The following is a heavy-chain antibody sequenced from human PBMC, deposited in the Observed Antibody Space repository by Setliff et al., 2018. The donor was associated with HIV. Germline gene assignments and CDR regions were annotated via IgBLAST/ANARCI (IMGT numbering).Heavy chain of an antibody. V-gene: IGHV3-53*01. D-gene: IGHD5-12*01. CDR3: TSPPGYTGYANNDAFHI. J-gene: IGHJ3*02. CDR1: GFTVSNNY. CDR2: LYVNGKT. Sequence: GGSLRLSCAPSGFTVSNNYMTWVRQAPGKGLEWVSILYVNGKTSYIDSVKGRFTISRDDSRSITYLQMNSLKTEDTAVYYCTSPPGYTGYANNDAFHIWGQGTMVTVSS.